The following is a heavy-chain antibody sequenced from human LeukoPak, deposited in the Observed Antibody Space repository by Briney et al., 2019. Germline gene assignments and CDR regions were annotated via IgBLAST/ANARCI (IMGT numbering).Heavy chain of an antibody. CDR1: GYTLTSYD. D-gene: IGHD3-9*01. CDR2: MNPNSGNT. Sequence: GASVKVSCKASGYTLTSYDINWVRQATGQGLEWMGWMNPNSGNTGYAQKFQGRVTMTRNTSISTAYMELSSLRSEDTAVYYCARFDILTGYGPDYWGQGTLVTVSS. J-gene: IGHJ4*02. V-gene: IGHV1-8*01. CDR3: ARFDILTGYGPDY.